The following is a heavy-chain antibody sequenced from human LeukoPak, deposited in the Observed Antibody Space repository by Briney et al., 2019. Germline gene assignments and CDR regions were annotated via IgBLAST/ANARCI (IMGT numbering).Heavy chain of an antibody. Sequence: SVKVSCKASGGTFSSYAISWVRQAPGQGLEWMGGMIPIFGTANYAQKFQGRLTITADESTSTDYMELSSLRSEDTAVYYCARQGRGYSGYDFTFVDYWGQGTLVTVSS. V-gene: IGHV1-69*13. CDR3: ARQGRGYSGYDFTFVDY. CDR2: MIPIFGTA. CDR1: GGTFSSYA. J-gene: IGHJ4*02. D-gene: IGHD5-12*01.